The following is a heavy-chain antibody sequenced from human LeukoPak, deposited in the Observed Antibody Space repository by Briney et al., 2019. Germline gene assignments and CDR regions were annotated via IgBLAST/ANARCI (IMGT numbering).Heavy chain of an antibody. J-gene: IGHJ3*02. CDR3: ARDTSLVAGGTYDAFDI. V-gene: IGHV1-46*01. CDR2: INPSGGST. D-gene: IGHD6-19*01. CDR1: GYTFTSYY. Sequence: GASVKVSCKASGYTFTSYYMHWVRQAPGQGLEWMGIINPSGGSTSYAQKFQGRVTMTRDMSTSTVYMELSSLRSEDTAVYYCARDTSLVAGGTYDAFDIWGQGTMVTVSS.